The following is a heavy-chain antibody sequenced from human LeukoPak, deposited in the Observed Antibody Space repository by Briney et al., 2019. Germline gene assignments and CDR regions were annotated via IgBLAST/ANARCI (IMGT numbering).Heavy chain of an antibody. CDR1: GGSISGYY. CDR2: IYTSGST. Sequence: SETLSLTCTVSGGSISGYYWSWIRQPAGKGLEWIGRIYTSGSTNYNPSLKSRVTISVDTSKNQFSLKLSSVTAADTAVYYCARDPLRDGYNTYYYYYMDVWGKGTTVTVSS. CDR3: ARDPLRDGYNTYYYYYMDV. V-gene: IGHV4-4*07. D-gene: IGHD5-24*01. J-gene: IGHJ6*03.